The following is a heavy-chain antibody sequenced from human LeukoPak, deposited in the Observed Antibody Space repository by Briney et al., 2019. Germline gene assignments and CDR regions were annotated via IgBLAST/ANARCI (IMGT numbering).Heavy chain of an antibody. J-gene: IGHJ5*02. CDR3: ATAPTRNRGWYFFEP. D-gene: IGHD6-19*01. CDR1: GFTFSAYA. V-gene: IGHV3-21*01. Sequence: GGSLRLSCAASGFTFSAYAMNWVRQAPGEGLDWVSYISSTSSSINYADSVKGRFTISRDNAKNSLYLQMNSLRAEDTAVYYCATAPTRNRGWYFFEPWGQGTLVTVSS. CDR2: ISSTSSSI.